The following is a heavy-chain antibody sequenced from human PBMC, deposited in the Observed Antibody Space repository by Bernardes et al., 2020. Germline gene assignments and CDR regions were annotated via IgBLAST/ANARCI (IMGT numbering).Heavy chain of an antibody. CDR2: IDHSGST. CDR1: GGSVSGYY. CDR3: ARAVPAARRHYYYYMDV. Sequence: SETLSLTCAVYGGSVSGYYWSWIRQPPGKGLEWIGEIDHSGSTNYTPSLKSRVTISVDTSKNQFSLRLSSVTAADTAVYYCARAVPAARRHYYYYMDVWGKGTTVTVSS. J-gene: IGHJ6*03. D-gene: IGHD2-2*01. V-gene: IGHV4-34*01.